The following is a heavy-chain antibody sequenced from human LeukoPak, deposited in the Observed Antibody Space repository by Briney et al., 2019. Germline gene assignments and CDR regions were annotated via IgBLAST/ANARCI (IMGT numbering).Heavy chain of an antibody. D-gene: IGHD2-2*02. CDR3: ARWVVPAAIDY. Sequence: SETLSLTCAVYGGSFSGYYWSWIRQPPGKGLEWIGEINHSGSTNYNPPLKSRVTISADTSKNQFSLKLSSVTAADTAVYYCARWVVPAAIDYWGQGTLVTVSS. V-gene: IGHV4-34*01. CDR1: GGSFSGYY. J-gene: IGHJ4*02. CDR2: INHSGST.